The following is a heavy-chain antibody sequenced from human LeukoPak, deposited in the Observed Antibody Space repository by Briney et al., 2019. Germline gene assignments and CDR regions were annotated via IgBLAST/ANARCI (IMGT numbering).Heavy chain of an antibody. CDR1: GFNFSDYY. CDR3: ARQKRTFDY. CDR2: ISPNSYST. J-gene: IGHJ4*02. Sequence: GGTLRLSCEASGFNFSDYYMTWIRQAPGKGLEWLSYISPNSYSTYYTASVRGRFTISRDNSKNSIYLQMNSLRAEDTALYYCARQKRTFDYWGRGTLVTVSP. V-gene: IGHV3-11*01.